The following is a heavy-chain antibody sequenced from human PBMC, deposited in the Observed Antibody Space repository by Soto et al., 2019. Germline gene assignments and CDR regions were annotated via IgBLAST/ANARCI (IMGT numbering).Heavy chain of an antibody. CDR2: ISAYDGNT. CDR3: ARSTGDYGIY. V-gene: IGHV1-18*01. J-gene: IGHJ4*02. Sequence: QVQLVQSGAEVKKPGASVKVSCKASGYTFTSYGISWVRQAPGQGLEWMGWISAYDGNTNYARKLQTRATMTTDASTTTAYMELRSLGSDDTAVYHCARSTGDYGIYWGQGTLVTVSS. CDR1: GYTFTSYG. D-gene: IGHD4-17*01.